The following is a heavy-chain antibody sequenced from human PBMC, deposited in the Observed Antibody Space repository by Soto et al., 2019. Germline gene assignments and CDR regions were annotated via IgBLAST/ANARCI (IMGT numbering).Heavy chain of an antibody. J-gene: IGHJ4*02. CDR1: GFTFTNYV. CDR3: AKDLSSNWFPYCFDC. D-gene: IGHD6-13*01. V-gene: IGHV3-23*01. CDR2: VSPSGGTT. Sequence: GGSLRLSCAASGFTFTNYVINWVRQAPGKGLEWVSGVSPSGGTTYYSDSVKGRFTISRDDSRNTLSLQMNSLRAEDTALYYCAKDLSSNWFPYCFDCWGQGTQVTVSS.